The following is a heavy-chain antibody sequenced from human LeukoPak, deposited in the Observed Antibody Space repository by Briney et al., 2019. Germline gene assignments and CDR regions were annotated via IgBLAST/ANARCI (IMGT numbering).Heavy chain of an antibody. J-gene: IGHJ3*02. Sequence: SETLSLTCTVSGGPISSSSYYWGWIRQPPGKGLEWIGSIYYSGSTYYNPSLKSRVTISVDTSKNQFSLKLSSVTAADTAVYYCARHEITGTTSAFDIWGQGTMVTVSS. CDR2: IYYSGST. CDR3: ARHEITGTTSAFDI. CDR1: GGPISSSSYY. D-gene: IGHD1-7*01. V-gene: IGHV4-39*01.